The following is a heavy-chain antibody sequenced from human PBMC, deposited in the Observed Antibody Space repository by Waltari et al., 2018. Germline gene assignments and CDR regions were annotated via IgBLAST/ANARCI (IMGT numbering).Heavy chain of an antibody. CDR3: ARSCSSTSCYYYFDY. J-gene: IGHJ4*02. D-gene: IGHD2-2*01. V-gene: IGHV4-4*07. CDR2: IYTSGST. Sequence: QVQLQESGPGLVKPSETLSLTCTVSGGSISSYYWSWIRQPAGKGLEWFGRIYTSGSTNYNPSLKSRVTMSVDTSKNQFSLKLSSVTAADTAVYYCARSCSSTSCYYYFDYWGQGTLVTVSS. CDR1: GGSISSYY.